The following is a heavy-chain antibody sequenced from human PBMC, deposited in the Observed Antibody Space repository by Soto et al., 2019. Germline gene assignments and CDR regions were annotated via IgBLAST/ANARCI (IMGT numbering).Heavy chain of an antibody. CDR2: ISYSGST. J-gene: IGHJ6*02. V-gene: IGHV4-31*03. CDR3: ARALPSYYYYGMDV. CDR1: GGSVSSGGYY. Sequence: QVQLQESGPGLVKPSQTLSLTCTVSGGSVSSGGYYWSWIRQHPGKGLEWIGYISYSGSTYYNPSLKSRPTISVDTSMNQFSLKLSSVTAADTAVYYCARALPSYYYYGMDVWGQGTTVTVSS.